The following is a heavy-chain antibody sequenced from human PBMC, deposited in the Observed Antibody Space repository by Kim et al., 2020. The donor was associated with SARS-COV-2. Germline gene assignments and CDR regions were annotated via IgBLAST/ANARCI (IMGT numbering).Heavy chain of an antibody. D-gene: IGHD3-22*01. Sequence: GGSLRLSCAASGFTFSSYSMNWVRQAPGKGLEWVSSISSSSSYIYYADSVKGRFTISRDNAKNSLYLQMNSLRAEDTAVYYCASVRVKANWFDPWGQGTLVTVSS. CDR1: GFTFSSYS. CDR2: ISSSSSYI. CDR3: ASVRVKANWFDP. J-gene: IGHJ5*02. V-gene: IGHV3-21*01.